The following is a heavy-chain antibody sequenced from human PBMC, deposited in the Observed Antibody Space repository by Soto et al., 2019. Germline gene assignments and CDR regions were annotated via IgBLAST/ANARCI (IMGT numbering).Heavy chain of an antibody. CDR1: GFTFSSYW. J-gene: IGHJ6*02. V-gene: IGHV3-74*01. Sequence: EVQLVESGGGLVQPGGSLRLSCAASGFTFSSYWMHWVRQVPGKGLVWVSRINSDGITTSYADSVKGRFTISRDNAKNTLDLPMNSLRAEDTAVYYCVRAMIVVVYGMDVWGQGTTVTVSS. CDR3: VRAMIVVVYGMDV. CDR2: INSDGITT. D-gene: IGHD3-22*01.